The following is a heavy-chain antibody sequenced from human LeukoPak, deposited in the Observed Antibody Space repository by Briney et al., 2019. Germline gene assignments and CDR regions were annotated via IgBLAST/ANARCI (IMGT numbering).Heavy chain of an antibody. Sequence: ASVTVSCKASGYTFTSYDINWLRQAPGQGPEWMGWMNPNSGATGYAQKFQGRVTMTRSTSLNTAYMELSSLRSEDTAEYYCARAPRNWGFDYWGQGTLVTVSS. CDR2: MNPNSGAT. J-gene: IGHJ4*02. D-gene: IGHD7-27*01. V-gene: IGHV1-8*01. CDR1: GYTFTSYD. CDR3: ARAPRNWGFDY.